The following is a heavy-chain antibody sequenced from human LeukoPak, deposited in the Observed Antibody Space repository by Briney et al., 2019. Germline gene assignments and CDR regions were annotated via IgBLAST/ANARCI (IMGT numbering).Heavy chain of an antibody. CDR2: ISSSGSTI. J-gene: IGHJ4*02. D-gene: IGHD6-13*01. V-gene: IGHV3-11*04. CDR1: GFTFSDYY. Sequence: GGSLRLSCAASGFTFSDYYMSWIRQAPGKGLEWVSYISSSGSTIYYADSVKGRFIISRENAKNSLYLQMNSLRAEDTSVYYCARSKQHARGLDYWGQGTLVTVSS. CDR3: ARSKQHARGLDY.